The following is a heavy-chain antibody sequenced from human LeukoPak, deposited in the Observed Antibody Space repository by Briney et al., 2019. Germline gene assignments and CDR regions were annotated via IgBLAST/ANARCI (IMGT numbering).Heavy chain of an antibody. Sequence: ASVKVSCKTSGGTFTSYAITWVRQAPGQGLEWMGWISAYNGNTNYAQKLQGRVTMTTDTSTSTAYMELRSLRSDDTAVYYCARPTVTAFDIWGQGTMVTVSS. D-gene: IGHD4-17*01. CDR3: ARPTVTAFDI. V-gene: IGHV1-18*01. CDR1: GGTFTSYA. J-gene: IGHJ3*02. CDR2: ISAYNGNT.